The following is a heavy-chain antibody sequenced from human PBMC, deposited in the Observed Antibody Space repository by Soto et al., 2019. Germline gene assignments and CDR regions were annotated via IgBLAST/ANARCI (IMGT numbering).Heavy chain of an antibody. J-gene: IGHJ1*01. V-gene: IGHV1-69*01. CDR1: GGTFSSYA. CDR2: IIPIFGTA. CDR3: ARAPHPAGCTNGVCYQATEYFQH. Sequence: QVQLVQSGAEVKKPGSSVKVSCKASGGTFSSYAISWVRQAPGQGLEWMGGIIPIFGTANYAQKFQGRVTITADESTCTAYMELSSLRSEDTAVYYCARAPHPAGCTNGVCYQATEYFQHWGQGTLVTVSS. D-gene: IGHD2-8*01.